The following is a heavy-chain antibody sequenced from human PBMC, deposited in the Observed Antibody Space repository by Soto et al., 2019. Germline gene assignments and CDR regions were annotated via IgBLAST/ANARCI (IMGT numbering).Heavy chain of an antibody. CDR1: GGTFNSYL. D-gene: IGHD2-2*01. CDR3: ARGRDQPPVGLYFDT. Sequence: QVQLVQSGAEVKNPGSSVKVSCKTSGGTFNSYLIDWVRQAPGQGLEWMGGIIPAFGTAKYAQKFQGRVTITADKSTTKAYMELRTSTSEDTAVYYCARGRDQPPVGLYFDTWGQGTLVNVSS. J-gene: IGHJ4*02. CDR2: IIPAFGTA. V-gene: IGHV1-69*06.